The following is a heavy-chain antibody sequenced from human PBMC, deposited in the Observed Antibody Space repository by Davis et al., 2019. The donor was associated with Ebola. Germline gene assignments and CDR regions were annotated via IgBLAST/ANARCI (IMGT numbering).Heavy chain of an antibody. J-gene: IGHJ6*03. Sequence: ASVKVSCKASGYTFTSYYMHWVRQAPGQGLEWMGIINPSGGSTSYAQKFQGRVTMTRDTSTSTVYMELSSLRSEDTAVYYCAREGYYYGSGSYPEGYYYYYYMDVWGKGTTVTVSS. D-gene: IGHD3-10*01. CDR1: GYTFTSYY. V-gene: IGHV1-46*01. CDR2: INPSGGST. CDR3: AREGYYYGSGSYPEGYYYYYYMDV.